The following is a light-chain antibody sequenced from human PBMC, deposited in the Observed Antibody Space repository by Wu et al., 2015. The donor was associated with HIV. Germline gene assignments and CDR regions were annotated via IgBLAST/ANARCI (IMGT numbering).Light chain of an antibody. V-gene: IGKV3-15*01. J-gene: IGKJ2*01. Sequence: TQSPGTLALSPGESATLSCRASQSVTDNYLAWYQQKPGQAPRLLMFGASTRATGIPARFSGSGSGTEFTLTISSMQSEDFAVYYCQQYNNWPPYTFGQGTKLEIK. CDR2: GAS. CDR3: QQYNNWPPYT. CDR1: QSVTDN.